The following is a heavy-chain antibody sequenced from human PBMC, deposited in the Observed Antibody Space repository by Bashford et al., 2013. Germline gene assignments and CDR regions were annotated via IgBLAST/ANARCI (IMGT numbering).Heavy chain of an antibody. CDR1: GGSISSSSYY. D-gene: IGHD6-13*01. Sequence: SETLSLTCTVSGGSISSSSYYWGFIRQPPGRGLEWIGSMYYSGSAYYNPSLKSRVTISVDTSKNQFSLKVSSVTAADTAVYYCAREYSSPNHYGMDVWGQGTTVTVSS. CDR3: AREYSSPNHYGMDV. V-gene: IGHV4-39*02. J-gene: IGHJ6*02. CDR2: MYYSGSA.